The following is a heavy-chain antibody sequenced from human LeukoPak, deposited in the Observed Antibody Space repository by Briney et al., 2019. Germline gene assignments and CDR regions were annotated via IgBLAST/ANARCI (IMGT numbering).Heavy chain of an antibody. V-gene: IGHV3-33*01. J-gene: IGHJ4*01. CDR1: GFTFSHHG. CDR2: IWSDGSNR. Sequence: PGRSLRLSCAASGFTFSHHGMHWVRQAPGKGLEWLAVIWSDGSNRFYAGPVRGRFTISRDNSRNTVFLQMNSLRAEDTAMYYCARDAQGGFDYSNSLRYWGHGTLVTVSS. CDR3: ARDAQGGFDYSNSLRY. D-gene: IGHD4-11*01.